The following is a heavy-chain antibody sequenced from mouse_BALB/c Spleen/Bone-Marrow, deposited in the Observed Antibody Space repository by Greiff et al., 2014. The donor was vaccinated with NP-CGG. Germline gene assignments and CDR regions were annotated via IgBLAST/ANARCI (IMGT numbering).Heavy chain of an antibody. V-gene: IGHV14-3*02. CDR2: IDPANGNI. CDR1: GFNIKDTY. D-gene: IGHD1-1*01. Sequence: EVQLQQSGAELVKLGASVKLSCTASGFNIKDTYMHWVKQRPEQGLEWIGRIDPANGNIKYDPKFQGKATITADTSSNTAYLQLSSLTSGDTAVYYCAPYYYGRWFANWGQGTLVTVSA. CDR3: APYYYGRWFAN. J-gene: IGHJ3*01.